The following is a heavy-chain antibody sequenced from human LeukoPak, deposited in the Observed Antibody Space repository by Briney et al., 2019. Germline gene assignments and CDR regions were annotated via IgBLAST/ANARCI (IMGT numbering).Heavy chain of an antibody. CDR1: GGSFSGYY. V-gene: IGHV4-34*01. CDR2: INYSGST. Sequence: SETLSLTCAVYGGSFSGYYWSWIRQPPGKGLEWIGEINYSGSTNYNPSLKSRVTISVDTSKNQFSLKLSSVTAADTAVYYCARVTDSGIAVAGIDYWGQRTLVTVSS. CDR3: ARVTDSGIAVAGIDY. J-gene: IGHJ4*02. D-gene: IGHD6-19*01.